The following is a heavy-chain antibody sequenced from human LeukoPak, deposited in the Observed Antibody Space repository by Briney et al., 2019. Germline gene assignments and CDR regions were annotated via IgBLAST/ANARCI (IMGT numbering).Heavy chain of an antibody. CDR1: GFTFHFYG. CDR3: VRDSVMYSSSWYELDL. J-gene: IGHJ5*02. V-gene: IGHV3-33*01. Sequence: GGSLRLSCAASGFTFHFYGMHWVRQAPGKGLEWVGVIWYDGSYTYYVESVKGRFTISRDNSKNVLYLQMNTLRAEDTAIYYCVRDSVMYSSSWYELDLWGQGILVTVSP. CDR2: IWYDGSYT. D-gene: IGHD6-13*01.